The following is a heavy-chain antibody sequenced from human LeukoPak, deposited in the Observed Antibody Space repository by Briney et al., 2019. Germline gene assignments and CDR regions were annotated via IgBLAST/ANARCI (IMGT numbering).Heavy chain of an antibody. CDR3: ARDCKPTYYYDSSGSRDAFDI. CDR1: SESFSGYF. J-gene: IGHJ3*02. Sequence: SETLSLTCALYSESFSGYFWSWLRQPPGKGLEWIGSIYHSGSTYYNPSLKSRVTISVDTSKNQFSLKLSSVTAADTAVYYCARDCKPTYYYDSSGSRDAFDIWGQGTMVTVSS. D-gene: IGHD3-22*01. CDR2: IYHSGST. V-gene: IGHV4-38-2*02.